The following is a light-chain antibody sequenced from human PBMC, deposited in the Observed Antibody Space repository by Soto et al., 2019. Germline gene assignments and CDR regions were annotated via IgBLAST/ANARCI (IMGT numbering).Light chain of an antibody. J-gene: IGLJ2*01. CDR2: ANN. V-gene: IGLV1-40*01. Sequence: QSVLTQPPSVSGAPGQRVTISCTGSSSNIGAGYDVHWYQQLPGTAPQLLIYANNKRPSGVPDRFSGSKSGTSASLAITGLQAEYEAPYYCQSYDSSLSVVFGGGTKLTV. CDR1: SSNIGAGYD. CDR3: QSYDSSLSVV.